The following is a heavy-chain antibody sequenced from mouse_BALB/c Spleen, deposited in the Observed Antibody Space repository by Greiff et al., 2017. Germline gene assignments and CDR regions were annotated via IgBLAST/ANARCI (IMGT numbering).Heavy chain of an antibody. J-gene: IGHJ4*01. Sequence: VQLQQSGAELVRSGASVKLSCTASGFNIKDYYMHWVKQRPEQGLEWIGWIDPENGDTEYAPKFQGKATMTADTSSNTAYLQLSSLTSEDTAVYYCNAAYYGNYDDAMDYWGQGTSVTVSS. CDR1: GFNIKDYY. CDR3: NAAYYGNYDDAMDY. V-gene: IGHV14-4*02. D-gene: IGHD2-10*01. CDR2: IDPENGDT.